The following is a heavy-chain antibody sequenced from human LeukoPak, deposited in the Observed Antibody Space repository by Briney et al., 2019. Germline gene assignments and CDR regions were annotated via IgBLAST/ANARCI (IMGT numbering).Heavy chain of an antibody. V-gene: IGHV4-31*03. CDR1: GGSISSGGYY. CDR3: ASLRDGYTQEYYFDY. CDR2: IYYSGST. Sequence: SETLSLTCTVSGGSISSGGYYWSWIRQHPGKGLEWIGYIYYSGSTYYNPSLKSRVTISVDTSKNQFSLKLSSVTAADTAVYYCASLRDGYTQEYYFDYWGQGTLDTVSS. J-gene: IGHJ4*02. D-gene: IGHD5-24*01.